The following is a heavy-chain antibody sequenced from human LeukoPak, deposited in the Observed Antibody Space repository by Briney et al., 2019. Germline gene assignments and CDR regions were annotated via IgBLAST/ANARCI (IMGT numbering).Heavy chain of an antibody. D-gene: IGHD3-10*01. CDR3: AKGSYGSGSYYNYYFDY. Sequence: GGSLRLSCAASGFTFDDYAMHWVRQAPGKGLEWVSGISWNSGSIGYADSVKGRFTISRDNAKNSLYLQMNSLRAEDTASYYCAKGSYGSGSYYNYYFDYWGQGTLVTVSS. J-gene: IGHJ4*02. CDR1: GFTFDDYA. CDR2: ISWNSGSI. V-gene: IGHV3-9*01.